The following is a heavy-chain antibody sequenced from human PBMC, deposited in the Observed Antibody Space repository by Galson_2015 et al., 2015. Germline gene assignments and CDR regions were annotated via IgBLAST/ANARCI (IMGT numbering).Heavy chain of an antibody. Sequence: SLRLSCAASGCTFSSYRLHWVRQAQGNGLECVAVISYDGSNKYYADSVKGRFTISRDNSKNTLYLQMNSLRAEDTAVYYCAKDIYRVTMVRGVINYWGQGTLVTVSS. V-gene: IGHV3-30*18. D-gene: IGHD3-10*01. CDR3: AKDIYRVTMVRGVINY. CDR2: ISYDGSNK. J-gene: IGHJ4*02. CDR1: GCTFSSYR.